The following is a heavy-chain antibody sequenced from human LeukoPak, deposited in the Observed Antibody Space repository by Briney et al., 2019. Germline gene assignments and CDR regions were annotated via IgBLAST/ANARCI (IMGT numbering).Heavy chain of an antibody. D-gene: IGHD3-22*01. CDR2: INPSGGST. J-gene: IGHJ4*02. Sequence: GASVKVSCKASGYTFTSYYMHWVRQAPGQGLEWMGLINPSGGSTSYAQKFQGRVTMTRDTSTSTVYMELSSLRSEDTAVYYCARDSDLYYYDSSGYYSYWGQGTLVTVSS. CDR3: ARDSDLYYYDSSGYYSY. V-gene: IGHV1-46*01. CDR1: GYTFTSYY.